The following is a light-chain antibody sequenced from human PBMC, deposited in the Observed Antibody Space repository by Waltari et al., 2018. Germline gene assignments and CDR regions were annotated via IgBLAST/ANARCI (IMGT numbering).Light chain of an antibody. J-gene: IGLJ2*01. V-gene: IGLV2-14*03. CDR3: SSYTTSSTLV. Sequence: QSALTQPASVSGSPGQSITIPFTGSNSYLGGYNFFSWYQQHPGKAPKLMIYDLNKRPSGVSNRFSASKSGKTASLTISGLQAEDEANYYCSSYTTSSTLVFGGGTKVTVL. CDR2: DLN. CDR1: NSYLGGYNF.